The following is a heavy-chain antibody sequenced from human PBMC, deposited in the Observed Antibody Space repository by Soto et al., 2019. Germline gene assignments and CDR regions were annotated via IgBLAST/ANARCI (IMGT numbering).Heavy chain of an antibody. J-gene: IGHJ3*02. CDR3: AREVLAVAANDAFDI. D-gene: IGHD6-19*01. CDR2: INPNSGGT. V-gene: IGHV1-2*04. CDR1: GYTFTGYY. Sequence: QVQLVQSGAEVKKPGASVKVSCKASGYTFTGYYMHWVRQAPGQGLEWMGWINPNSGGTNYAQKFQGWVTMTRDTSISTAYMELSRLRSDDTAVYYCAREVLAVAANDAFDIWGQGTMVTVSS.